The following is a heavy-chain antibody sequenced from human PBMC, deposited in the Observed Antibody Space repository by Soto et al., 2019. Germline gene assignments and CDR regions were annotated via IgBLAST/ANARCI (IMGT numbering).Heavy chain of an antibody. D-gene: IGHD4-4*01. J-gene: IGHJ6*02. CDR1: GFTFSSYS. V-gene: IGHV3-21*01. CDR3: ARDFGAYSNPYYYYGMDV. Sequence: GGSLRLSCAASGFTFSSYSMNWVRQAPGKGLEWVSSISSSSSYIYYADSVKGRFTISRDNAKNSLYLQMNSLRAEDTAVYYCARDFGAYSNPYYYYGMDVWGQGTTVTVSS. CDR2: ISSSSSYI.